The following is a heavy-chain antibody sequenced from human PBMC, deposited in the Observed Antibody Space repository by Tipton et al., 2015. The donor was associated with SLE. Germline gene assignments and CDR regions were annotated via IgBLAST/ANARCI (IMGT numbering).Heavy chain of an antibody. V-gene: IGHV4-4*07. CDR1: GGSVSSYY. D-gene: IGHD1-26*01. CDR2: IYTSGST. J-gene: IGHJ4*02. Sequence: TLSLTCTVSGGSVSSYYWSWIRQPAGKGLEWIGRIYTSGSTNYNPSLKSRVTISVDTSKGQFSLQLTSVTAADTAVYFCTRHYSGTYNWGQGTLVTVSS. CDR3: TRHYSGTYN.